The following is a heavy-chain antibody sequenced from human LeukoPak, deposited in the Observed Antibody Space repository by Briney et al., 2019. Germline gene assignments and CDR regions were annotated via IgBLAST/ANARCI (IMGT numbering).Heavy chain of an antibody. V-gene: IGHV3-74*03. CDR2: INGDGSST. Sequence: PGGSLRLSCAASGFTLSSYWMHWVRQAPGKGLVWVSHINGDGSSTTYADSVKGRFTISRDNAKNTLYLQMNSLRAEDTAVYYCTHLGWFDPWGQGTLVTVSS. J-gene: IGHJ5*02. CDR3: THLGWFDP. CDR1: GFTLSSYW.